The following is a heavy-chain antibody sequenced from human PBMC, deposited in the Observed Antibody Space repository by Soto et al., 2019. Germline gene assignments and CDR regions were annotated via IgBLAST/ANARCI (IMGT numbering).Heavy chain of an antibody. J-gene: IGHJ4*02. CDR3: ARAGAYFGEFDYLDY. CDR2: ISRFSDRT. CDR1: GFNFNSYT. Sequence: PGGSLRLSCSASGFNFNSYTMNWVRQAPGKGLEWVSSISRFSDRTYYADSVKGRFAIFRANAENSVYLQVNSLRAEDTAVYYCARAGAYFGEFDYLDYWGQGTPVTVSS. D-gene: IGHD3-10*01. V-gene: IGHV3-21*06.